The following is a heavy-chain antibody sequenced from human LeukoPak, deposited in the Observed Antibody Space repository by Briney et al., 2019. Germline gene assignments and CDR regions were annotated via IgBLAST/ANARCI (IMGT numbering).Heavy chain of an antibody. V-gene: IGHV1-8*01. Sequence: GASVKVSCKTSGNTFTNYDINWLRQATGQGLEWMGWMNPNTGNADSAQKFQGRVTMTRNISMSTAYMELSSLRFEDTAVYYCARCTGGDCGGAFDIWGQGTMVTVSS. CDR2: MNPNTGNA. CDR1: GNTFTNYD. D-gene: IGHD2-21*02. CDR3: ARCTGGDCGGAFDI. J-gene: IGHJ3*02.